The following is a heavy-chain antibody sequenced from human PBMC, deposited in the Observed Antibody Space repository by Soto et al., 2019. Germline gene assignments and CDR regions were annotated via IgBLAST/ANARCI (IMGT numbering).Heavy chain of an antibody. CDR3: VKGNWAYSYNNWFDP. CDR2: LSGDGRST. V-gene: IGHV3-64D*06. D-gene: IGHD5-18*01. CDR1: GFTFRGYA. J-gene: IGHJ5*02. Sequence: GGSLRLSCSASGFTFRGYAIHWVRQAPGKGLEYVSALSGDGRSTYYADSVKGRFTVFRDNSKNTLFLQMSSLRVEDTAVYYCVKGNWAYSYNNWFDPWGQGTLVTVSS.